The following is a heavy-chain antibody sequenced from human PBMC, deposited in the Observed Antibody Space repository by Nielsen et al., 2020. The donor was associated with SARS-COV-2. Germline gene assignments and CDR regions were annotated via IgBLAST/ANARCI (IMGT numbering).Heavy chain of an antibody. CDR1: GYTFTSYG. D-gene: IGHD3-10*01. Sequence: ASVKVSCKASGYTFTSYGISWVRQAPGQGLEWMGWISAYNGNTNYAQKLQGRVTMTTDTSTSTAYMELRSLRSDDTAVYYCATSMVRGVSVPYYYYYGMDVWGQGTTVTVSS. V-gene: IGHV1-18*01. CDR3: ATSMVRGVSVPYYYYYGMDV. CDR2: ISAYNGNT. J-gene: IGHJ6*02.